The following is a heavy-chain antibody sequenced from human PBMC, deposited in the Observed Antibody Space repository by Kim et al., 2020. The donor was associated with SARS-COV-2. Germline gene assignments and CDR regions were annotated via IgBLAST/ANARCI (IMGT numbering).Heavy chain of an antibody. D-gene: IGHD3-3*01. Sequence: GGSLRLSCAASGFTFSSYWMSWVRQAPGKGLEWVANIKQDGSEKYYVDSVKGRFTISRDNAKNSLYLQMNSLRAEDTAVYYCARVLEWLFTIDAFDIWGQGTMVTVSS. CDR1: GFTFSSYW. CDR3: ARVLEWLFTIDAFDI. CDR2: IKQDGSEK. V-gene: IGHV3-7*03. J-gene: IGHJ3*02.